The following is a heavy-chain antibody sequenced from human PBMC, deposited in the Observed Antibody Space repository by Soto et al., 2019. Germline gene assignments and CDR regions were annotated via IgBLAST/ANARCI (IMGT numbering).Heavy chain of an antibody. J-gene: IGHJ4*02. Sequence: QVQLVQSGAEVKKPGSSVKVSCKASGGTFSSYAISWVRQAPGQGLEWMGGIIPIFGTANYAQKFQGRVTXTXDXCTSTAYMELSSLRSEDTAVYYCASRMGKQLVPLDYWGQGTLVTVSS. D-gene: IGHD6-13*01. CDR2: IIPIFGTA. CDR1: GGTFSSYA. CDR3: ASRMGKQLVPLDY. V-gene: IGHV1-69*05.